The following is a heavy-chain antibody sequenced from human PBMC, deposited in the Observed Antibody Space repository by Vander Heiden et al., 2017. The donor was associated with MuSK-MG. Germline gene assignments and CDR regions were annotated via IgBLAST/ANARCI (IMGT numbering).Heavy chain of an antibody. CDR3: ASSYSYGYMANLYYFDY. V-gene: IGHV3-30*04. CDR1: GFTFSSSS. D-gene: IGHD5-18*01. CDR2: ISYDGSNK. J-gene: IGHJ4*02. Sequence: VQRVESGGGGVNPGRSLRLSCAASGFTFSSSSMHWVRQAPGKGLEWVAVISYDGSNKYYADSVKGRFTISRDNSKNTLYLQMNSLRTEDTAVYYCASSYSYGYMANLYYFDYWGQGTLVTVSS.